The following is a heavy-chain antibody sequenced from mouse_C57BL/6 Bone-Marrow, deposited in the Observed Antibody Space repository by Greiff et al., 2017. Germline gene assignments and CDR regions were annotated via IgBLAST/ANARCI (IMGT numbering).Heavy chain of an antibody. D-gene: IGHD2-2*01. J-gene: IGHJ3*01. CDR2: IDPSDSYT. V-gene: IGHV1-69*01. CDR1: GYTFTSYW. Sequence: QVQLQQSGAELVMPGASVKLSCKASGYTFTSYWMHWVKQSPGQGLEWIGEIDPSDSYTNYNQKFKGKSTLTVDKSSSTACMQLSSLTSEDSADYYCAREGDGLHSWFAYWGQGTLVTVSA. CDR3: AREGDGLHSWFAY.